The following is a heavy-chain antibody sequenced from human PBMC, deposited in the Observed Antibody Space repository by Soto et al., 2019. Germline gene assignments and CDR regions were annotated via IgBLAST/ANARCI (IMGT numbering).Heavy chain of an antibody. V-gene: IGHV4-34*01. Sequence: SETLSLTCAVYGVSFSGYYWSWIRQPPGKGLEWIGEINHSGSTNYNPSLKSRVTISVDTSKNQFSLKLSSVTAADTAVYYCASLPPVLLWFGESPSPYYYYYYMDVWGKGTTVTVSS. D-gene: IGHD3-10*01. CDR3: ASLPPVLLWFGESPSPYYYYYYMDV. CDR1: GVSFSGYY. J-gene: IGHJ6*03. CDR2: INHSGST.